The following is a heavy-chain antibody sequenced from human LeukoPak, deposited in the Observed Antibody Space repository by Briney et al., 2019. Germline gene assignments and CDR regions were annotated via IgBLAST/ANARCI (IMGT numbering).Heavy chain of an antibody. CDR1: GFTFGSYS. Sequence: PGGSLTLSCAVSGFTFGSYSMHWVRQAPGKGLLWLSRINGYGSNTDYADSVKGRFTVSRDNAKNTLYLQMNSLRDEDTAVYYCARIAETNIYFLGYWGQGTLVTVSS. D-gene: IGHD2-21*01. V-gene: IGHV3-74*01. J-gene: IGHJ4*02. CDR3: ARIAETNIYFLGY. CDR2: INGYGSNT.